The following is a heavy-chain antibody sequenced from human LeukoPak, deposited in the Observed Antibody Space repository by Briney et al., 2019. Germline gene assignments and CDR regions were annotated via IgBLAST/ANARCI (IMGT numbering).Heavy chain of an antibody. CDR2: IYHSGST. CDR3: ARLGAVTLVRGVIEY. D-gene: IGHD3-10*01. Sequence: SETLSLTCTVSGGSISSSSYYWGWIRQPPGKGLEWIGSIYHSGSTYYNPSLKSRVIISVDTSKNQFSLKLNSVTAADTAVYYCARLGAVTLVRGVIEYWGQGTLVTVSS. CDR1: GGSISSSSYY. V-gene: IGHV4-39*01. J-gene: IGHJ4*02.